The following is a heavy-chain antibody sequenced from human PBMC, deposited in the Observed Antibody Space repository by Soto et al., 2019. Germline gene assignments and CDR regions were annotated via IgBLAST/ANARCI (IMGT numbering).Heavy chain of an antibody. J-gene: IGHJ1*01. D-gene: IGHD2-8*01. CDR2: ISSDGTTT. V-gene: IGHV3-74*01. CDR3: AIQDCTNDVCLEAAVTVGGALES. Sequence: EVQLVQSGGGLAQPGKSLRLSCAASGFTFRKFWMHWVHQVPGKGPVWVSYISSDGTTTDYADSVKGRFTISRDNAKDTLYLQMDSLRAEDTAVYYCAIQDCTNDVCLEAAVTVGGALESWGQGTLVTVSS. CDR1: GFTFRKFW.